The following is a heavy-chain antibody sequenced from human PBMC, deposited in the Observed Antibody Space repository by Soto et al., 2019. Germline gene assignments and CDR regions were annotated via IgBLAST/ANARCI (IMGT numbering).Heavy chain of an antibody. D-gene: IGHD3-3*01. J-gene: IGHJ6*02. CDR3: ARAHDYDFWSGFLFYGMDV. CDR2: ISSTGGST. V-gene: IGHV3-23*01. Sequence: PGGSLRLSCAASRFTFSNYAMSWVRQAPGKGLEWVSGISSTGGSTYYADSVKGRFTISRDNSKNTLDLQMSSLRAEDTAIYYCARAHDYDFWSGFLFYGMDVWGQGTTVT. CDR1: RFTFSNYA.